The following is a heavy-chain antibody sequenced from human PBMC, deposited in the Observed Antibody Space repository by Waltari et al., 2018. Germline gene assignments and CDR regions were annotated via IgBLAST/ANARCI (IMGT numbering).Heavy chain of an antibody. Sequence: WWSWVRQSPEKWLEWIGQVHHSGKTHYNPSLQSRVAISLDKPKNHFSLNLNSVTAADTAIYYCAGDRAIGLFFDYWGRGTLVTVSS. CDR2: VHHSGKT. D-gene: IGHD2-2*01. V-gene: IGHV4-4*02. J-gene: IGHJ4*02. CDR3: AGDRAIGLFFDY. CDR1: W.